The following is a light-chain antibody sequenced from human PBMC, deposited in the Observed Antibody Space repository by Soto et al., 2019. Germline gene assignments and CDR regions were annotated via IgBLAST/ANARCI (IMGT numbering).Light chain of an antibody. CDR1: SSDVGGYDY. CDR3: SSYISSGTSYV. J-gene: IGLJ1*01. CDR2: DVS. Sequence: QSALTQPASVSGSPGKSITISCTGTSSDVGGYDYVSWYQQHPGKAPKLIIYDVSNRPSGLSNRFSGSKSGNTASLTISGLQTEDEAYYFCSSYISSGTSYVFGPGTKLTVL. V-gene: IGLV2-14*01.